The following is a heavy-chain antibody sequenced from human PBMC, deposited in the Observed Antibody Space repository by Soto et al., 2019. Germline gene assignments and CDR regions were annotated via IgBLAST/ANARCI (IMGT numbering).Heavy chain of an antibody. D-gene: IGHD3-10*01. V-gene: IGHV4-34*01. J-gene: IGHJ6*02. CDR2: INHSGST. CDR3: ARDKVLLWFGGFSGMDV. CDR1: GGSFSGYY. Sequence: PSETLSLTCAVYGGSFSGYYWSWIRQPPGKGLEWIGEINHSGSTNYNPSLKSRVTISVDTSKNQFSLKLSSVTAADTAVYYCARDKVLLWFGGFSGMDVWGQGTTATVSS.